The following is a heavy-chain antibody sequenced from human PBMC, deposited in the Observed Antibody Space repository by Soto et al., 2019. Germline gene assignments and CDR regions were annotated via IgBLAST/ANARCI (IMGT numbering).Heavy chain of an antibody. CDR3: AKDAEEYSSSSGWFDP. V-gene: IGHV3-23*01. CDR2: ISGSGGST. Sequence: GGSLRLSCAASGFTFSSYAMSWVRQAPGKGLEWVSAISGSGGSTYYADSVKGRFTISRDNSKNTLYLQMNSLRAEDTAVYYYAKDAEEYSSSSGWFDPWGQGTLVTVSS. J-gene: IGHJ5*02. D-gene: IGHD6-6*01. CDR1: GFTFSSYA.